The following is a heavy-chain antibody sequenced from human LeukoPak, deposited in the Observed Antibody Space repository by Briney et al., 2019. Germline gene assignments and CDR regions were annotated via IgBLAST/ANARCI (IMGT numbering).Heavy chain of an antibody. Sequence: PGGSLRLSCAASGFTFSSYAMHWVRQAPGKGLEWVAVISYDGSNKYYADSVKGRFTISRDNSKNTLYLQMNSLRAEDTAVYYCARDGGYSYGSCFDYWGQGTLVTVSS. J-gene: IGHJ4*02. CDR1: GFTFSSYA. D-gene: IGHD5-18*01. V-gene: IGHV3-30*04. CDR2: ISYDGSNK. CDR3: ARDGGYSYGSCFDY.